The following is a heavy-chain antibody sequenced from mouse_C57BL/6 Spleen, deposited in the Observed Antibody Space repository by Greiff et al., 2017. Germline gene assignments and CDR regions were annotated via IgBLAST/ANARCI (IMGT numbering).Heavy chain of an antibody. J-gene: IGHJ4*01. Sequence: QVQLQQSGAELVKPGASVKMSCKASGYTFTTYPIEWMKQNHGKSLEWIGNFHPYNDDTKYNEKFKGKATLTVEKSSSTVYLQLSRLTSDDSAVYNCAIIDYGYDGAMDYWGQGTSVTVSS. CDR3: AIIDYGYDGAMDY. D-gene: IGHD2-2*01. V-gene: IGHV1-47*01. CDR2: FHPYNDDT. CDR1: GYTFTTYP.